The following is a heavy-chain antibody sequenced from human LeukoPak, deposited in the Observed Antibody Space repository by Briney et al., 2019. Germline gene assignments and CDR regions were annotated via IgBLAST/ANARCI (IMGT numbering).Heavy chain of an antibody. D-gene: IGHD3-3*01. V-gene: IGHV1-2*02. CDR1: GYTFTGYY. CDR3: ATPVSGDFCSGYPEY. CDR2: INLNSGGT. J-gene: IGHJ4*02. Sequence: ASVKVSCKASGYTFTGYYMHWVRQAPGQGLGGMGWINLNSGGTNYAQKFQGRVTMTRDTSISTAYMELSRLRCDDTAGYYCATPVSGDFCSGYPEYWGQGTLVTVSS.